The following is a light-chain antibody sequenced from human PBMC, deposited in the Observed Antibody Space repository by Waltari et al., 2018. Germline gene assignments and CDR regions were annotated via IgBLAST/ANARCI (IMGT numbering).Light chain of an antibody. CDR1: QSVSSN. V-gene: IGKV3-15*01. CDR3: QQYKNWPKT. J-gene: IGKJ1*01. CDR2: GAS. Sequence: EIVMTQSPPTLSVSPGERATLSCRASQSVSSNLAWYQQKPGQAPRLLIYGASTRAPGIPARFSGSGYGTEFTLTISSRQSEDFAVYYWQQYKNWPKTFGQGTKVEIK.